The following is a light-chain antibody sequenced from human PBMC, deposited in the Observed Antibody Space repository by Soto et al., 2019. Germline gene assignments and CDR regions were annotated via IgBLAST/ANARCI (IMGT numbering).Light chain of an antibody. V-gene: IGKV3-20*01. CDR2: GAS. J-gene: IGKJ4*01. Sequence: EIVLTQAPGTLSLSRGERATLSCSASQSVTISYLAGYQQKPGQAPRLRIYGASSRATGITDRFSGSGSGTDFTRLISSLEHEDLGVYYCQQYGSSALSFGGGTKVEI. CDR1: QSVTISY. CDR3: QQYGSSALS.